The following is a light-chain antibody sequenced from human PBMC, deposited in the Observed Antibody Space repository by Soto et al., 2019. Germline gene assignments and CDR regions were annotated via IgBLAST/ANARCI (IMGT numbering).Light chain of an antibody. CDR1: SSDIGGSNY. J-gene: IGLJ1*01. CDR2: DVN. Sequence: QSALTQPASVSGSPGQSITVSCTGTSSDIGGSNYVSWYQQHPGKAPRLIIYDVNNRPSGVSARFSGSKSGNTASLTISGLQAEDEADYYCTSYKRSPLYVFGTGTKVTVL. V-gene: IGLV2-14*03. CDR3: TSYKRSPLYV.